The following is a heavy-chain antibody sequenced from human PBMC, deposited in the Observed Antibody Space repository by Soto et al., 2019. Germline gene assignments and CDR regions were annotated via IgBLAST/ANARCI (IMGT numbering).Heavy chain of an antibody. CDR2: IYWDDDK. D-gene: IGHD1-1*01. CDR3: ARIWGVSGTTGTTGWFDP. V-gene: IGHV2-5*02. CDR1: GFSLSTSGVG. J-gene: IGHJ5*02. Sequence: SGPTLVNPTQTLTLTCTFSGFSLSTSGVGVGWIRQPPGKALEWLALIYWDDDKRYSTSLKTRLTISKDTSKNQVVLTMTNMDPVDTATYYCARIWGVSGTTGTTGWFDPWGQGTLVTVSS.